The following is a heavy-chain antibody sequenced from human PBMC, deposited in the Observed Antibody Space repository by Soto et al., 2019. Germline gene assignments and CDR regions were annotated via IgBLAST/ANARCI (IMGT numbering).Heavy chain of an antibody. J-gene: IGHJ5*02. CDR2: INVYNTNT. V-gene: IGHV1-18*01. D-gene: IGHD3-10*01. Sequence: QVQLVQSGAEVKKPGASVKVSCKASGYTFTTYAITWVRQAPGQGLEWMGWINVYNTNTNYAQKLQGRVTMTTDTSTSTAYMELRSLRSDDTAVYYCASGGSGSYWVGWFDPWGQGTLVTVSS. CDR1: GYTFTTYA. CDR3: ASGGSGSYWVGWFDP.